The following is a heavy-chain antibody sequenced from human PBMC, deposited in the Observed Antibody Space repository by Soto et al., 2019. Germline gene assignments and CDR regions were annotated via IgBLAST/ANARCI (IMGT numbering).Heavy chain of an antibody. D-gene: IGHD2-15*01. Sequence: PSETLSLTCTASGGSISSSSYYWSWIRQHPGKGLEWIGYIYYSGSTYYNPSLKSRVTISVDTSKNQFSLKLSSVTAADTAVYYCARDRISEGIAFDIWGQGTMVTVSS. CDR2: IYYSGST. CDR1: GGSISSSSYY. J-gene: IGHJ3*02. CDR3: ARDRISEGIAFDI. V-gene: IGHV4-31*03.